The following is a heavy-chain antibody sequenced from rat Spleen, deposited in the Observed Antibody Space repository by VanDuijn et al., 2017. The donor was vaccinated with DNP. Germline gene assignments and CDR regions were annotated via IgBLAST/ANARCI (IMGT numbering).Heavy chain of an antibody. CDR2: ISTGGGNT. CDR3: AANGGSYMGNYAMDA. J-gene: IGHJ4*01. D-gene: IGHD1-2*01. CDR1: GFTFSDYN. V-gene: IGHV5S13*01. Sequence: EVQLVESGGDLVQPGRSLKLPCAASGFTFSDYNMAWVRQAPTKGLEWVASISTGGGNTYYRDSVKGRFTISRDNAKNTQYLQMDSLRSEDTATYYCAANGGSYMGNYAMDAWGQGTSVTVSS.